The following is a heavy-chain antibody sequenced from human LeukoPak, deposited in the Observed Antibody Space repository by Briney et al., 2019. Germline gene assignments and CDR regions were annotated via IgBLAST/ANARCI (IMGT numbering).Heavy chain of an antibody. CDR2: IIPIFGTA. Sequence: GASVKVSCKASGGTFSSYAISWVRQAPGQGLEWMGGIIPIFGTANYAQKFQGRVTITADKSTSTAYMELSSLRSEDTAVYYCARDCSGGSCYSSVIDAFDIWGQGTMVTVSS. D-gene: IGHD2-15*01. V-gene: IGHV1-69*06. CDR1: GGTFSSYA. CDR3: ARDCSGGSCYSSVIDAFDI. J-gene: IGHJ3*02.